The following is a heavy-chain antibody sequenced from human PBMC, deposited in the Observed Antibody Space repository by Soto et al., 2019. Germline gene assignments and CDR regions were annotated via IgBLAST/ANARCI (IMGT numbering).Heavy chain of an antibody. V-gene: IGHV3-7*04. CDR1: GFTFSRYW. J-gene: IGHJ3*02. CDR3: ARGDYYDTSGPFSDAFDI. CDR2: MKQDGSEK. D-gene: IGHD3-22*01. Sequence: PGGSLRLSCAASGFTFSRYWMSWVRQAPGKGLEWVANMKQDGSEKWYVDSVKGRFTISRDNAKNSLYLQMNSLRAEDTAVYFCARGDYYDTSGPFSDAFDIWGQGTMVTVSS.